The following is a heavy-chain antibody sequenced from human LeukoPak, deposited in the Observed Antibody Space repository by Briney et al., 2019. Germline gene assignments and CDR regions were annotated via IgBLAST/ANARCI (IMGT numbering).Heavy chain of an antibody. CDR2: IYYSGST. J-gene: IGHJ4*02. Sequence: SETLSLTCTVSGGSISSISYYWGWSRQPPGKGVEWIGSIYYSGSTYYNPSLKSRVTISVATSKNQFSLKLSSVTAADTAVYYCARADSSVSPQPDYWGQGTLVTVSS. D-gene: IGHD6-19*01. CDR3: ARADSSVSPQPDY. V-gene: IGHV4-39*01. CDR1: GGSISSISYY.